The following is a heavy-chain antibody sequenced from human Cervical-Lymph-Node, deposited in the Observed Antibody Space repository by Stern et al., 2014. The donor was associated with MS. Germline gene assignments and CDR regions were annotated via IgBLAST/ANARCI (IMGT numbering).Heavy chain of an antibody. V-gene: IGHV3-33*01. Sequence: VQLVESGGGVVQPGRSLRLSCAASGFTFSSYGMHWVRQAPGTGLEWVAVIWYDGSNKDYADSVKGRFTISRDNSKNTLYLQMNSLRAEDTAVYYCARSSSPSPYYYYGMDVWGQGTTVTVSS. J-gene: IGHJ6*02. CDR1: GFTFSSYG. CDR2: IWYDGSNK. D-gene: IGHD6-13*01. CDR3: ARSSSPSPYYYYGMDV.